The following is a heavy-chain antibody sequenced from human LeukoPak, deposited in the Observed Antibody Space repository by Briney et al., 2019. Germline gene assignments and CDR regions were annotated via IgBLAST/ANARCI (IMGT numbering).Heavy chain of an antibody. Sequence: GASVKVSCKASGYTFTSYDMHWVRQAPGQRLEWMGWISAGNGNTKYSQKFQGRVTMTEDTSTDTAYMELSSLRSEDTAVYYCATYPFGVVMPDAFDIWGQGTMVTVSS. CDR2: ISAGNGNT. J-gene: IGHJ3*02. CDR3: ATYPFGVVMPDAFDI. CDR1: GYTFTSYD. V-gene: IGHV1-3*01. D-gene: IGHD3-3*01.